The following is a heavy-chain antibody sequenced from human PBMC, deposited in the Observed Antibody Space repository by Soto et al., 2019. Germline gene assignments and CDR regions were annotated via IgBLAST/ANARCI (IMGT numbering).Heavy chain of an antibody. D-gene: IGHD6-19*01. CDR1: GFTFSSYG. V-gene: IGHV3-33*01. J-gene: IGHJ4*02. Sequence: QVQLVESGGGVVQPGNSLRLSCAASGFTFSSYGMHWVRQAPGKGLEWVAVIWYDGSNKYYADSVKGRFPISRDNSKKTLYLQMNSLGAEDTAGYYCARDQQWLVRFYFDFCGQGTLVTVSS. CDR2: IWYDGSNK. CDR3: ARDQQWLVRFYFDF.